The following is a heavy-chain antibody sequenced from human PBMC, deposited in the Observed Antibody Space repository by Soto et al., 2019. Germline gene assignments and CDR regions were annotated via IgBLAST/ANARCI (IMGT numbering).Heavy chain of an antibody. D-gene: IGHD2-2*01. CDR3: ARVPLVTSRYYFDF. Sequence: EVQLVESGGGLVQPGGSLRLSCVASGFTFSSYWMSWVRQSPEKGLEWVANINKDGSGKYHVGSVKGRFTISRDNAKNSLYLQMDSLRDEDTAVYYCARVPLVTSRYYFDFWGQGTLVTVSS. CDR1: GFTFSSYW. V-gene: IGHV3-7*01. CDR2: INKDGSGK. J-gene: IGHJ4*02.